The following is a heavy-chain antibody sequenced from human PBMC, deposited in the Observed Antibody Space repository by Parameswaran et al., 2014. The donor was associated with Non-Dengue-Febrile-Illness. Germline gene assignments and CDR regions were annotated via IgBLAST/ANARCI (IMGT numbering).Heavy chain of an antibody. Sequence: RWIRQPPGKGLEWIGYIYYSGSTYYNPSLKSRVTISVDTSKNQFSLKLSSVTAADTAVYYCARAPSSSSRITDYWGQGTLVTVSS. V-gene: IGHV4-31*02. CDR2: IYYSGST. J-gene: IGHJ4*02. D-gene: IGHD6-13*01. CDR3: ARAPSSSSRITDY.